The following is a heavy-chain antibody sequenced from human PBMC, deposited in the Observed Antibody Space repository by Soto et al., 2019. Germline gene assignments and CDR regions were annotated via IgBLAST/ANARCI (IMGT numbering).Heavy chain of an antibody. V-gene: IGHV1-69*12. J-gene: IGHJ6*02. CDR1: GGTFSSYA. Sequence: QVQLVQSGAEVKKPGSSVKVSCKASGGTFSSYAISWVRQAPGQGLEWMGGIIPIFGTANYAQKFQGSVTLTADESTSTAYMELSSLRSEDTAVYYCARAALQFLEGKYYYYGMDVWGQGTTVTVS. D-gene: IGHD3-3*01. CDR3: ARAALQFLEGKYYYYGMDV. CDR2: IIPIFGTA.